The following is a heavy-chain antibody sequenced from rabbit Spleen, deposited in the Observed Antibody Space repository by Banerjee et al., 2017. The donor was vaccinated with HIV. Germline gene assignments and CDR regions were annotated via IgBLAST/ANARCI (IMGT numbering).Heavy chain of an antibody. Sequence: QSLEESGGDLVKPGASLTLTCIASGVSFSVSSYMCWVRQAPGKGLEWIACINVVTGKAVYASWAKGRFTFSKTSSTTVTLQMTSLTAADTATYFCARNYVNAFDPWGPGTLVTVS. J-gene: IGHJ2*01. D-gene: IGHD1-1*01. CDR1: GVSFSVSSY. CDR3: ARNYVNAFDP. V-gene: IGHV1S40*01. CDR2: INVVTGKA.